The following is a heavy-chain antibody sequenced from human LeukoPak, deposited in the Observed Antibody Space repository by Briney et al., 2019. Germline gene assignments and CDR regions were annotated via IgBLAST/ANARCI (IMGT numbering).Heavy chain of an antibody. Sequence: ASVKVSCKASGYTFTSFGITWVRQAPGQGLEWMGWISAYNRNTSYAQNLQGRVTMTTDTSTSTAYMELRSLRSDDTAVYYCARDRYYDSSGYHLDSWGQGTLVIVSS. CDR1: GYTFTSFG. V-gene: IGHV1-18*01. CDR2: ISAYNRNT. D-gene: IGHD3-22*01. CDR3: ARDRYYDSSGYHLDS. J-gene: IGHJ5*01.